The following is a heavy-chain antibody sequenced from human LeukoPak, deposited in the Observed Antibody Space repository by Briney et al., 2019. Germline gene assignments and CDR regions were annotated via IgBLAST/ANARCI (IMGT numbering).Heavy chain of an antibody. Sequence: ASVKVSCKASGYTFTSYGISWVRQAPGQGLEWMGWISAYNGNTNYAQKLQGRVTMTTDTSTSTAYMELRSLRSDDTAVYYCPRAHYDFWSGLYYYYGMDVWGQGTTVTVSS. D-gene: IGHD3-3*01. J-gene: IGHJ6*02. CDR2: ISAYNGNT. CDR1: GYTFTSYG. V-gene: IGHV1-18*01. CDR3: PRAHYDFWSGLYYYYGMDV.